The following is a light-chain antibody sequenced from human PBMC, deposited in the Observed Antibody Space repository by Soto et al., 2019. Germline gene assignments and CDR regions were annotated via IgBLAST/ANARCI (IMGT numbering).Light chain of an antibody. V-gene: IGKV1-27*01. CDR1: QGISKY. CDR3: QKYNSAPRT. CDR2: AAS. Sequence: DIQMTQSPSSLSESVGARVTITCRASQGISKYLAWYQQKPGKVPKLLIYAASTLQSGVPSRFSGSGSGTDFTLTISSLQPEDVATYYCQKYNSAPRTFGQGTKVEIK. J-gene: IGKJ1*01.